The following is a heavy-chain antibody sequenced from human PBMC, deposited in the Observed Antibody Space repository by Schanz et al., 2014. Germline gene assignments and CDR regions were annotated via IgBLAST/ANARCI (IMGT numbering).Heavy chain of an antibody. CDR1: GFTFRNYG. CDR3: AKDQGSYGSGSYSYFDY. D-gene: IGHD3-10*01. V-gene: IGHV3-23*01. CDR2: ISGSGAST. Sequence: EVQLLESGGGLVQPGGSLRLSCAASGFTFRNYGMSWVRQAPGQGLEWVSAISGSGASTYYADSVKGRFTISRDNSKNTLYLQMNSLRAEDTAVYYCAKDQGSYGSGSYSYFDYWGQGTLATVSS. J-gene: IGHJ4*02.